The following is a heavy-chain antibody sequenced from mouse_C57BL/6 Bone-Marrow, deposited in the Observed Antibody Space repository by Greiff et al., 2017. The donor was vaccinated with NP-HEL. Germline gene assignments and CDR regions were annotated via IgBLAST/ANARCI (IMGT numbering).Heavy chain of an antibody. D-gene: IGHD2-3*01. CDR3: ARDDERYFDV. V-gene: IGHV1-20*01. Sequence: EVKLMESGPELVKPGDSVKISCKASGYSFTGYFMNWVMQSHGKSLEWIGRINPYNGDTFYNQKFKGKATLTVDKSSSTAHMELRSLTSEDSAVYYCARDDERYFDVWGTGTTVTVSS. CDR2: INPYNGDT. J-gene: IGHJ1*03. CDR1: GYSFTGYF.